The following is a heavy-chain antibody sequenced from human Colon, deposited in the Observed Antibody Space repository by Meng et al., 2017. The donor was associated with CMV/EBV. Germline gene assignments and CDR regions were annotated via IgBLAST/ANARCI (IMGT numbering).Heavy chain of an antibody. CDR2: ISYNGGDE. CDR1: GFTFSVYA. Sequence: GGSLRLSCAASGFTFSVYALHWVRQAPGKGLEWVAGISYNGGDERYADAVKGRFTISRDNSKKTLSLQMNSLEIEDTAVYYCAGTSGMDYWGQGTLVTVSS. J-gene: IGHJ4*02. CDR3: AGTSGMDY. V-gene: IGHV3-30-3*01.